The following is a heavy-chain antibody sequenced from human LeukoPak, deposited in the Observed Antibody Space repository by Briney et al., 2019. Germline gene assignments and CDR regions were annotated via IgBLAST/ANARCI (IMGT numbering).Heavy chain of an antibody. CDR2: INHSGST. Sequence: SETLSLTCAVYGGSFSGYYWSWIRQPPGKGLEWIGEINHSGSTNYSPSLKSRVTISVDNSRNQFSLGLSSVSAADTAVYYCARGIPGYFGTSGYYYEYWGQGTLVTVSS. J-gene: IGHJ4*02. D-gene: IGHD3-22*01. V-gene: IGHV4-34*01. CDR1: GGSFSGYY. CDR3: ARGIPGYFGTSGYYYEY.